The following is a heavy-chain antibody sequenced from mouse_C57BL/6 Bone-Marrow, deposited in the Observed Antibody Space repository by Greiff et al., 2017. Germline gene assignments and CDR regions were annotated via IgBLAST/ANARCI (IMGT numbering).Heavy chain of an antibody. CDR2: INPSNGGT. J-gene: IGHJ2*01. CDR3: AREDYGSRDY. V-gene: IGHV1-53*01. Sequence: QVQLQQPGTELVQPGASVKLSCKASGYTFTSYWLPWVKQRPGQGLEWIGNINPSNGGTNYNETFKSKATLTVDKSTSTAYMQLSSLTSEDAAVYYWAREDYGSRDYWGQGTTLTVST. D-gene: IGHD1-1*01. CDR1: GYTFTSYW.